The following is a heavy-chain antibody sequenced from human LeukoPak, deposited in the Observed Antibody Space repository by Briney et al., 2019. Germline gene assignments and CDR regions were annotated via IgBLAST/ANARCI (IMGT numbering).Heavy chain of an antibody. CDR3: AKDPYSSSWYSVWFDP. Sequence: SGRSLRLSCAASGFTFDDYGMHWVRQAPGKGLEWVSGISWNSGYIGYADSVKGRFTISRDNAKNSLYLQMNSLRPEDTALYYCAKDPYSSSWYSVWFDPWGQGTLVTVSS. CDR1: GFTFDDYG. V-gene: IGHV3-9*01. D-gene: IGHD6-13*01. J-gene: IGHJ5*02. CDR2: ISWNSGYI.